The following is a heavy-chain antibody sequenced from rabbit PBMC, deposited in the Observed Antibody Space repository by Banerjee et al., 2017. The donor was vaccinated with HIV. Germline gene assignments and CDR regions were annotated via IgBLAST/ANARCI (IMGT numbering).Heavy chain of an antibody. V-gene: IGHV1S43*01. Sequence: RQAPGKGLEWIGYIDPVFGHTYYANWVNGRFTISSDNAQNTVDLKMNSLTAADTATYFCARYYSYGYAGGTYAANLWGPGTLVTVS. CDR3: ARYYSYGYAGGTYAANL. J-gene: IGHJ4*01. CDR2: IDPVFGHT. D-gene: IGHD6-1*01.